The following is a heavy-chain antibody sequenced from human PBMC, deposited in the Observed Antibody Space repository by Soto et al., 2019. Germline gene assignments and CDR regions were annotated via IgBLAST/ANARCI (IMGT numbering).Heavy chain of an antibody. Sequence: QVQLVQSGAEVKKPGASVQVSCKTSGYTFSNYAIHWVRQAPGQGPEWMGWISPYNDNTHFAEKFQGRVSMTTEASTNTAYMELRSLRSDDTAVYYCASDRQKWLQSHFDYWGQGTLVTVSS. CDR3: ASDRQKWLQSHFDY. D-gene: IGHD5-12*01. V-gene: IGHV1-18*01. CDR2: ISPYNDNT. CDR1: GYTFSNYA. J-gene: IGHJ4*02.